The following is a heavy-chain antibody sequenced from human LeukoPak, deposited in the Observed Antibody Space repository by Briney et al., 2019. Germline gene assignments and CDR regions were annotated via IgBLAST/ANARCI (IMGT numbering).Heavy chain of an antibody. D-gene: IGHD3-10*01. V-gene: IGHV3-11*06. J-gene: IGHJ6*04. CDR1: GFTFSDYY. Sequence: GGSLRLSCAASGFTFSDYYMSWIRQAPGKGLEWVSYISSSSSYTNYADSVKGRVTVSRDNGKNSLYLQMNSLRAEDTAVYYCAGGLVTSGQYYYYYGMDVWGKGTTVTVSS. CDR3: AGGLVTSGQYYYYYGMDV. CDR2: ISSSSSYT.